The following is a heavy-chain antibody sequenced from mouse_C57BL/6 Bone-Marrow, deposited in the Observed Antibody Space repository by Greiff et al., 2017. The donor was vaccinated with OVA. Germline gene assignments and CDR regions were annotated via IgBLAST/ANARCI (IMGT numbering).Heavy chain of an antibody. Sequence: QLQQPGAELVMPGASVKLSCKASGYTFTSYWMHWVKQRPGQGLEWIGEIDPSDSYTNYNQKFKGKSTLTVDKSSSTAYMQLSSLTSEDSAVYFGARRGPLDYWGQGTTLTVSS. CDR1: GYTFTSYW. CDR2: IDPSDSYT. J-gene: IGHJ2*01. CDR3: ARRGPLDY. V-gene: IGHV1-69*01.